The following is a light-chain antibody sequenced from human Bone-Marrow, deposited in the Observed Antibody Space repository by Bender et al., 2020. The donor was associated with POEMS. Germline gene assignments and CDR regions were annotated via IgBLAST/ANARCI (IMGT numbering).Light chain of an antibody. CDR2: DVS. CDR3: SSYTSSTTLV. CDR1: SSDVGSNNL. J-gene: IGLJ2*01. V-gene: IGLV2-14*02. Sequence: QSALTQPASVSGSPGQSITISCTGTSSDVGSNNLVSWYQQHPGKAPKLMIYDVSNRPSGVSNRFSGSKSGNTASLTISGLQAEDEADYYCSSYTSSTTLVFGGGTKLTVL.